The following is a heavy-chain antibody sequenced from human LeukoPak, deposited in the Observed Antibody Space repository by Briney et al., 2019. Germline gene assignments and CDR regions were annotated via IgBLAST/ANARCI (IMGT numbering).Heavy chain of an antibody. V-gene: IGHV3-73*01. CDR1: GFPFSGSA. J-gene: IGHJ4*02. CDR3: TTLTFCNSTSCPSY. CDR2: IRSKAYNYAT. D-gene: IGHD2-2*01. Sequence: GGSLRLSCVVSGFPFSGSAMHWVRQASGKGLEWVGRIRSKAYNYATGYAASVRGRFTFSRDDSKNTRYLQMSSLKVEDTALYYCTTLTFCNSTSCPSYWGQGVLVTVSS.